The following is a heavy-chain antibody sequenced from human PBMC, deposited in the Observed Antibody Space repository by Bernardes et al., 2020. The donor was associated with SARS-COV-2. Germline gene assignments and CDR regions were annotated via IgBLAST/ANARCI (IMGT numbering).Heavy chain of an antibody. CDR3: ARDMFFPGLGVHYYYYYGMDV. CDR2: IYYSGST. V-gene: IGHV4-31*03. D-gene: IGHD3-10*02. CDR1: GGSISSGGYY. Sequence: SEPLSLTCTVSGGSISSGGYYWSWLLQHPGKGLEWIGYIYYSGSTYYNPSLKSRVTISVDTSKNQFSLKLSSVTAADTAVYYCARDMFFPGLGVHYYYYYGMDVWGQGTTVTVSS. J-gene: IGHJ6*02.